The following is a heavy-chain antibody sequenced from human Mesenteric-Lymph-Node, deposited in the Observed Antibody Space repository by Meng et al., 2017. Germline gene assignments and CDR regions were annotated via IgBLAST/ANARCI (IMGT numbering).Heavy chain of an antibody. Sequence: QLQVQEAGPGLVKPSETLSLTCTVSGGSISSRSYYWGWIRQPPGKGLEWIGSIYYSGSTYYNPSLKSRVTISVDTSKNQFSLKLSSVTAADTAVYYCARDRTTGRYFDYWGQGTLVTVSS. CDR2: IYYSGST. D-gene: IGHD4-11*01. CDR1: GGSISSRSYY. CDR3: ARDRTTGRYFDY. V-gene: IGHV4-39*02. J-gene: IGHJ4*02.